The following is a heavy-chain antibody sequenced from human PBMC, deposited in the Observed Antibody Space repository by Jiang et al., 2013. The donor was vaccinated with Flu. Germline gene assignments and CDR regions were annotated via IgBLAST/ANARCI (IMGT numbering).Heavy chain of an antibody. D-gene: IGHD6-19*01. J-gene: IGHJ4*02. V-gene: IGHV1-8*01. CDR2: VSPVSGSS. CDR1: DYTFTSYD. CDR3: ARVPSGYSSGWYADY. Sequence: SGAEVKKPGASVKSPARLLDYTFTSYDINWVRQATGQGLEWMGWVSPVSGSSGYAQNFQGRITMARDTSISTAYMELSSLTSEDTAVYYCARVPSGYSSGWYADYWGPGTLVTVSS.